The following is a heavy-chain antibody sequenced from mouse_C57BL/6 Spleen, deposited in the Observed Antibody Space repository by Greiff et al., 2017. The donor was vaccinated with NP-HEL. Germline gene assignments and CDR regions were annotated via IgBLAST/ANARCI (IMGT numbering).Heavy chain of an antibody. CDR1: GYTFTSYW. CDR2: INPSNGGT. Sequence: QVQLKQPGTELVKPGASVKLSCKASGYTFTSYWMHWVKQRPGQGLEWIGNINPSNGGTNYNEKFKSKATLTVDKSSSTAYMQLSSLTSEDSAVYYCARYPLYYYGSSYWYFDVWGTGTTVTVSS. J-gene: IGHJ1*03. CDR3: ARYPLYYYGSSYWYFDV. V-gene: IGHV1-53*01. D-gene: IGHD1-1*01.